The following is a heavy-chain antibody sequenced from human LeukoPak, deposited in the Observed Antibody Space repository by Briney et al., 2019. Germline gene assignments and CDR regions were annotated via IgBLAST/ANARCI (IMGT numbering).Heavy chain of an antibody. V-gene: IGHV3-30-3*01. CDR1: GFTFRNYV. CDR2: ISYDGSNK. CDR3: AREGVYCSSTSCYAWFDP. D-gene: IGHD2-2*01. Sequence: QSGGSLRLSCAASGFTFRNYVIHWVRQAPGKGLEWVAVISYDGSNKYYADSVKGRFTISRDNSKNTLYLQMNSLRAEDTAVYYCAREGVYCSSTSCYAWFDPWGQGTLVTVSS. J-gene: IGHJ5*02.